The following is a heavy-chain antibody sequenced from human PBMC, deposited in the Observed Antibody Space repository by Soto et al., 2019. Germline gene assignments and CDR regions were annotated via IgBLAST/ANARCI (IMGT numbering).Heavy chain of an antibody. CDR2: IIPIFGTA. CDR3: ARGSGYDEYYYYYGMDV. D-gene: IGHD5-12*01. CDR1: GGTFSSYA. V-gene: IGHV1-69*13. Sequence: AASVKVSCKASGGTFSSYAISWVRQAPGQGLEWMGGIIPIFGTANYAQKFQGRVTITADESTSTAYMELSSLRSEDTAVYYCARGSGYDEYYYYYGMDVWGQGTTVTVSS. J-gene: IGHJ6*02.